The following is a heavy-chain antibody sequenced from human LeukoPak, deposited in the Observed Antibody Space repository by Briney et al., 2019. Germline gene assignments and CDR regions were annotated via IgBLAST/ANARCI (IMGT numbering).Heavy chain of an antibody. CDR2: ISAYNGNT. D-gene: IGHD3-10*01. V-gene: IGHV1-18*01. J-gene: IGHJ5*02. Sequence: ASVKVSCKASGGTFSSYAISWVRQAPGQGLEWMGWISAYNGNTNYAQKLQGRVTMTTDTSTSTAYMGLRSLRSDDTAVYYCARDKRLGEPSHWFDPWGQGTLVTVSS. CDR1: GGTFSSYA. CDR3: ARDKRLGEPSHWFDP.